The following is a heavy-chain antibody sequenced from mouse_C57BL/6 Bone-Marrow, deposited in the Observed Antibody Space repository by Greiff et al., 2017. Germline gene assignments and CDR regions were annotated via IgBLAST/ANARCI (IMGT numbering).Heavy chain of an antibody. CDR2: IDPSDSET. D-gene: IGHD1-1*01. J-gene: IGHJ1*03. CDR3: ARDRYYYGSSLWYFDV. CDR1: GYTFTSYW. V-gene: IGHV1-52*01. Sequence: QVHVKQPGAELVRPGSSVKLSCKASGYTFTSYWMHWVKPRPIQGLEWIGNIDPSDSETHYNQKFKDKATLTVDKSSGTAYMQLSSLTSEDSAVYYCARDRYYYGSSLWYFDVWGTGTTVTVSS.